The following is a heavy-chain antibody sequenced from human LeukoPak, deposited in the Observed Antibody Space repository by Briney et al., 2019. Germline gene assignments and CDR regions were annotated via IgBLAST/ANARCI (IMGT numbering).Heavy chain of an antibody. V-gene: IGHV3-11*01. CDR1: GFTFSDYY. CDR3: ARDVGYDSSGYYQGY. D-gene: IGHD3-22*01. J-gene: IGHJ4*02. Sequence: GGSLRLSCAASGFTFSDYYMSWIRQAPGKGLEWVSYISSSGSTIYYADSVKGRFTISRDNAKNSLYLQTNSLRAEDTAVYYCARDVGYDSSGYYQGYWGQGTLVTVSS. CDR2: ISSSGSTI.